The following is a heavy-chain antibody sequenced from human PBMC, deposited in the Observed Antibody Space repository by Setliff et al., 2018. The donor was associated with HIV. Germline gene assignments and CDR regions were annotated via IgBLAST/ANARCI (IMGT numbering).Heavy chain of an antibody. CDR2: IYYSGSS. CDR3: ARGYPGIAVAGLSYYYYYYMDV. J-gene: IGHJ6*03. Sequence: SETLSLTCTVSGGSISSYYWSWIRQPPGKELEWIGYIYYSGSSNHNPSLKSRVTISVDTSKNQFSLKLSSVTAADTAVYYCARGYPGIAVAGLSYYYYYYMDVWGKGTTVTVSS. V-gene: IGHV4-59*01. D-gene: IGHD6-19*01. CDR1: GGSISSYY.